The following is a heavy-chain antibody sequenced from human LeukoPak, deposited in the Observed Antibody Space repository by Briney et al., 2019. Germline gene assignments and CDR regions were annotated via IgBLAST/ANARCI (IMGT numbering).Heavy chain of an antibody. CDR3: ARENFYYDSSGYYYYYYMDV. V-gene: IGHV4-61*02. Sequence: SETLSLTCTVSGGSISSGSYYWSWIRQPAGKGLEWIGRIYTSGSTNYNPSLKSRVTISVDTSKNQFSLKLSSVTAADTAVYYCARENFYYDSSGYYYYYYMDVWGKGTTVTISS. CDR2: IYTSGST. J-gene: IGHJ6*03. CDR1: GGSISSGSYY. D-gene: IGHD3-22*01.